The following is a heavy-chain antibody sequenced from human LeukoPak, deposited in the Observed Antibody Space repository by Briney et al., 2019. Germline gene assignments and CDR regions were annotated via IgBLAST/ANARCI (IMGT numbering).Heavy chain of an antibody. J-gene: IGHJ4*02. V-gene: IGHV4-30-4*07. D-gene: IGHD3-16*01. CDR1: VASISTGVYS. Sequence: SETLSLTCAVSVASISTGVYSWNWIRDPPGKGLERMVYIYYSGSTSYNPSLKNRVTISVDTSKNQFSLKLSSVAAADTAVYYCARVYFRFGYYYFDYWGQGTLVTVSS. CDR2: IYYSGST. CDR3: ARVYFRFGYYYFDY.